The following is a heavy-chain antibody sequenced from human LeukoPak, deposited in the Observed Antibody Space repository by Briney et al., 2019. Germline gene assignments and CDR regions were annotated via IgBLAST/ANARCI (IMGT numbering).Heavy chain of an antibody. CDR3: ARRGFCSGTNCYSGFDY. CDR2: IYYSGST. J-gene: IGHJ4*02. D-gene: IGHD2-15*01. CDR1: GGSISSSSYY. V-gene: IGHV4-39*01. Sequence: SETLSLTCTVSGGSISSSSYYWGWIRQPPGKGLEWIGSIYYSGSTYYNPYLNSRVTISVDTSKNQFSLSPTSVTAADTAIYYCARRGFCSGTNCYSGFDYWGQGTLVTVSS.